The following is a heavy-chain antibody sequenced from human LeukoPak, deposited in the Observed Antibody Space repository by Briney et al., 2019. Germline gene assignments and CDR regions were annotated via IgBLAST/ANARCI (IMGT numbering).Heavy chain of an antibody. D-gene: IGHD3-22*01. J-gene: IGHJ4*02. CDR1: GFPFGSYT. CDR3: AKDRRYDSSGFDY. V-gene: IGHV3-23*04. Sequence: AQLVESGGGVVQPGRSLRLSCAASGFPFGSYTMAWVRQAPGKGLEWVSALSGSGATSYFADSVKGRFTISRDNSKNTLSLQMTSLRADDTAVYFCAKDRRYDSSGFDYWGQGTLVTVSS. CDR2: LSGSGATS.